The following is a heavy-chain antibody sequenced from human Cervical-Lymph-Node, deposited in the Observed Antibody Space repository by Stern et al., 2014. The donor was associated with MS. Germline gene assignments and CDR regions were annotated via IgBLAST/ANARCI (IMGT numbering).Heavy chain of an antibody. Sequence: VQLVESGPGLVRPSETLSLTCTASGDSVSSEDYYWSWIRQSPGKDLEWIGYIYYRGRPNYNPSLKSRLTLSIDTSKNHFPLKLIFVTAADTAVYYCARSGYYGIDVWGQGTTVIVSS. D-gene: IGHD1-26*01. CDR3: ARSGYYGIDV. J-gene: IGHJ6*02. V-gene: IGHV4-61*08. CDR2: IYYRGRP. CDR1: GDSVSSEDYY.